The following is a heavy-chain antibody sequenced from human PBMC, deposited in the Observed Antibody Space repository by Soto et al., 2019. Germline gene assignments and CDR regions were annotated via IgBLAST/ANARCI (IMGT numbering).Heavy chain of an antibody. J-gene: IGHJ6*02. D-gene: IGHD2-21*02. V-gene: IGHV3-21*01. CDR3: AREETAWPLAYGLDV. CDR2: IDTRSYI. Sequence: GGSLRLSCAASGFACSTFSMNWVRQAPGKGLEWVSSIDTRSYIYYADSVKGRFTISRDNAKNSMSLQMNSLRAEDTGVYYCAREETAWPLAYGLDVWGQGTTVTVSS. CDR1: GFACSTFS.